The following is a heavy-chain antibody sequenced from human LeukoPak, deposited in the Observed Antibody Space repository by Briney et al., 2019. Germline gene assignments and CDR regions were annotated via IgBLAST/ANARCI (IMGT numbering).Heavy chain of an antibody. Sequence: GGSLRLSCAASGFTFSSYWMHRVRQAPGRGLEWVSSISSSSSYIYYADSVKGRFTISRDNAKNSLYLQMNSLRAEDTAVYYCARVTLATVTYDYWGQGTLVTVSS. V-gene: IGHV3-21*01. J-gene: IGHJ4*02. CDR2: ISSSSSYI. CDR1: GFTFSSYW. CDR3: ARVTLATVTYDY. D-gene: IGHD4-17*01.